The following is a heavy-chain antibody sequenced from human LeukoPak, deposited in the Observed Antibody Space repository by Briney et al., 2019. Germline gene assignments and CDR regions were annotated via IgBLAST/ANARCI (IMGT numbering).Heavy chain of an antibody. CDR2: IHNYETTE. J-gene: IGHJ4*02. V-gene: IGHV3-30*02. CDR1: GFTFSSFG. Sequence: GGALTLSCTASGFTFSSFGMHWVRQTPGKGLEWVTFIHNYETTEYYADSVKGRFTISRDNSKNTVYLQMNSLRVEDTAVYYCATWTGITPYWGQGTLVTVSS. CDR3: ATWTGITPY. D-gene: IGHD1-20*01.